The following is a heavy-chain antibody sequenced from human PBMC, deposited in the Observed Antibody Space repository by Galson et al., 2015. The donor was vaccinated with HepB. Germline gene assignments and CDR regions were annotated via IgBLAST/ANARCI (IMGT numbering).Heavy chain of an antibody. CDR1: GFTFSNYW. CDR2: IKQDGSET. J-gene: IGHJ4*02. Sequence: SLRLSCAASGFTFSNYWMTWVRQAPGKGLEWVANIKQDGSETYYVDSVKGRFTNSRDNAENSLYLQMNSLRAEDTAVYYCARGLGSNYGGGDYWGQGTLVTVSS. CDR3: ARGLGSNYGGGDY. V-gene: IGHV3-7*01. D-gene: IGHD4-11*01.